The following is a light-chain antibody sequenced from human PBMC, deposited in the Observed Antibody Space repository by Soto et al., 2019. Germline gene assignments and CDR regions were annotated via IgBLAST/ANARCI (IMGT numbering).Light chain of an antibody. CDR3: RSYDSSLSGSV. V-gene: IGLV1-40*01. CDR1: SSNIGAGYD. J-gene: IGLJ2*01. CDR2: GNS. Sequence: QSVLTQPPSVSGAPGQRVTISCTGSSSNIGAGYDVHWYQQLPGTAPKLLIYGNSNRPSGVPDRFSGSKSGTSASLAITGLQAEGEADYYCRSYDSSLSGSVFGGGTKLTVL.